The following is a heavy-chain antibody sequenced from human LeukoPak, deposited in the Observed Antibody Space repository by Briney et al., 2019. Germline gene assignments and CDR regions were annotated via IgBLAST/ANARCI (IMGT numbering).Heavy chain of an antibody. V-gene: IGHV3-30-3*01. CDR1: GFIFSTYA. Sequence: GGSLRLSCAASGFIFSTYAMSWVRQAPGKGLEWVAVISYDGSNKYYADSVKGRFTISRDNSKNTLYLQMNSLRAEDTAVYYCARAADGVVVVAALDYWGQGTLVTVSS. CDR3: ARAADGVVVVAALDY. D-gene: IGHD2-15*01. J-gene: IGHJ4*02. CDR2: ISYDGSNK.